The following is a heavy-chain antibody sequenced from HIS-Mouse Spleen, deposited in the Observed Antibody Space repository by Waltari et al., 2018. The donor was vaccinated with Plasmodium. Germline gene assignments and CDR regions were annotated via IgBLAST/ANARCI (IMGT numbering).Heavy chain of an antibody. V-gene: IGHV1-18*01. CDR3: ARVLSRQWLVSPPDQH. J-gene: IGHJ1*01. CDR1: GYTFTSYG. Sequence: QVQLVQSGAEVKKPGASVKVSCKASGYTFTSYGISWVRQAPGQGLEWMGWISAYNGNTNYAQKRQGRVTMTTDTSTSTAYMELRSLRADDTAVYYCARVLSRQWLVSPPDQHWGQGTLVTVSS. D-gene: IGHD6-19*01. CDR2: ISAYNGNT.